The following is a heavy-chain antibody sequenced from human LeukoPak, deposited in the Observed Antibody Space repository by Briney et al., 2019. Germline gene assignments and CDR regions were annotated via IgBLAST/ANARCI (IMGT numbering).Heavy chain of an antibody. D-gene: IGHD2-2*01. V-gene: IGHV4-34*01. CDR2: INHSGST. Sequence: SETLSLTCAVYGGSFSGYYWSWIRQPPGKGLEWIGEINHSGSTNYNPSLKSRVTISVDTSKNQFSLKLSSVTAADTAVYYCARRCRQVVPAARGRDYYYYYMDVWGEGTTATVSS. J-gene: IGHJ6*03. CDR1: GGSFSGYY. CDR3: ARRCRQVVPAARGRDYYYYYMDV.